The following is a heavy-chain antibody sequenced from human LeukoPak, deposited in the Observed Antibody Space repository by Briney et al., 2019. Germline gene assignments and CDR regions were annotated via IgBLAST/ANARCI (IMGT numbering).Heavy chain of an antibody. V-gene: IGHV4-59*01. D-gene: IGHD3-9*01. Sequence: PSETLSLTCTVSGGSISSYYWSWIRQPPGKGLEWIGYIYYSGSTNYNPSLKSRVNISVDTSKNQFSLKLSSVTAADTAVYYCARSRTMRDDILTGHYGMDVWGKGTTVTVSS. J-gene: IGHJ6*04. CDR1: GGSISSYY. CDR3: ARSRTMRDDILTGHYGMDV. CDR2: IYYSGST.